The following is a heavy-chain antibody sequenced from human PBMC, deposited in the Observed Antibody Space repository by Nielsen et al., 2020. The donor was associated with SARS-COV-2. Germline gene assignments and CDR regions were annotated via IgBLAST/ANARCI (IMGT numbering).Heavy chain of an antibody. J-gene: IGHJ4*02. V-gene: IGHV3-7*01. CDR2: IKQDGSDK. CDR1: GFIFSNYW. D-gene: IGHD6-13*01. CDR3: ASFPVAAPGKQDY. Sequence: GESLKISCAASGFIFSNYWMSWVRQAPGKGLEWVANIKQDGSDKYYVQSVKGRFTISRDNAKNSLYLQMNSLKAEDTAVYYCASFPVAAPGKQDYWGQGTLVTVSS.